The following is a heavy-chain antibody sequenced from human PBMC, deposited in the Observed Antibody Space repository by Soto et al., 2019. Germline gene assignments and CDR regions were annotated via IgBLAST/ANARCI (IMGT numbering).Heavy chain of an antibody. V-gene: IGHV1-46*01. D-gene: IGHD2-15*01. CDR1: GYIFTAYS. CDR2: VNPSGGST. Sequence: ASVKVSCKASGYIFTAYSMHWVRQAPGQGLEWMGVVNPSGGSTNYAQKFQGRITMTRDTSTSTVYMDLSSLTSEDTAVYYCAREENCSDGICYSEYFQRWGQGALVTVSS. J-gene: IGHJ1*01. CDR3: AREENCSDGICYSEYFQR.